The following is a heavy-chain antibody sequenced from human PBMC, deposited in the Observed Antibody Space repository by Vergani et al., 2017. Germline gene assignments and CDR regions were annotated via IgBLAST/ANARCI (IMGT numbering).Heavy chain of an antibody. V-gene: IGHV4-61*02. CDR2: LYTGGGT. D-gene: IGHD6-13*01. CDR1: GGSISSGSYY. Sequence: QVQLQESGPGLVRPSQTLSLTCTVSGGSISSGSYYWSWFRQPAGMGLEWIGRLYTGGGTSYNPSLKSRVTISVDTSKNQFSLQLSSVTAADTAVYYCARDPLYSTTWPFLLLDMDVWGQGTTVTVSS. J-gene: IGHJ6*02. CDR3: ARDPLYSTTWPFLLLDMDV.